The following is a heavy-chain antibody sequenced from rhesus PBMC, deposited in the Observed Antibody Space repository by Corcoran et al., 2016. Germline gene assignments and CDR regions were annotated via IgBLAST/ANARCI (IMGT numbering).Heavy chain of an antibody. CDR1: GGSISSSNW. D-gene: IGHD4-29*01. V-gene: IGHV4-93*02. J-gene: IGHJ4*01. CDR2: IYGSGGNT. Sequence: QVQLQESGPAVVKPSETLSLTCAVSGGSISSSNWWSWIRQSPGKGLEWNGGIYGSGGNTEYNPSLERRVTISISTSKTQFSLKLSSVTAADTAVYYCARRTTVAARDFDYWGQGVLVTVSS. CDR3: ARRTTVAARDFDY.